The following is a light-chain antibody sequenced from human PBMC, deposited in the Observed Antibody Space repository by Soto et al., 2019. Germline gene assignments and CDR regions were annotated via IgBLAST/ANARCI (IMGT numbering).Light chain of an antibody. V-gene: IGLV2-23*01. J-gene: IGLJ3*02. CDR1: SSDVGSYNL. CDR3: CSYAGGSTWV. CDR2: EGS. Sequence: QSALTQSASVSGSPGQSITISCTGTSSDVGSYNLVSWYQQHPGKAPKLMIYEGSKRPSGVSNRFSGSKSGNTASLTISGLQAEDEADYYCCSYAGGSTWVFGGGTKVTVL.